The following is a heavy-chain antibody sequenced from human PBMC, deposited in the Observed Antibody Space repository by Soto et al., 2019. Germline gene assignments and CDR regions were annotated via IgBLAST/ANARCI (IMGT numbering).Heavy chain of an antibody. CDR3: ARLLAAHAFDI. Sequence: ASVKVSCKVSGYTLTELSMHWVRQAPGKGLEWMGGFDPEDGETSYAQKFQGRVTMTRDTSTSTVYMELSSLRSEDTAVYYCARLLAAHAFDIWGQGTMVTVSS. CDR2: FDPEDGET. CDR1: GYTLTELS. J-gene: IGHJ3*02. V-gene: IGHV1-24*01. D-gene: IGHD6-6*01.